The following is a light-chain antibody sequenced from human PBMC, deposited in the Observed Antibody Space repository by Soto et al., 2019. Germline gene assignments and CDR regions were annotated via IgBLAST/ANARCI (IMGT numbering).Light chain of an antibody. CDR2: GVS. J-gene: IGLJ1*01. V-gene: IGLV2-14*03. CDR1: SSDGGGYNY. Sequence: QSALTQPASVSGSPGQSITISCTGTSSDGGGYNYVSWYQQHPGKVPKLMIYGVSNRPSGVSNRFSGSKSGNTASLTISGLQAEDEADYYCSSYTASPLSYVFGTGTKVTVL. CDR3: SSYTASPLSYV.